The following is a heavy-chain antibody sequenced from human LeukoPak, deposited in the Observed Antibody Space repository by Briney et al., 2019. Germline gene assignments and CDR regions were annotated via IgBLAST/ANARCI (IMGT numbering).Heavy chain of an antibody. D-gene: IGHD5-12*01. CDR3: AREFGHDRWYFDY. CDR1: GFTFSTYS. V-gene: IGHV3-30*03. J-gene: IGHJ4*02. Sequence: GGSLRLSCAVSGFTFSTYSIHWVRQAPGKGLEWVTVISADGRIQYYSDSVKGRFTISRDNSLNTLHLQMNNLRAGDTAVYYCAREFGHDRWYFDYWGQGALVTVSS. CDR2: ISADGRIQ.